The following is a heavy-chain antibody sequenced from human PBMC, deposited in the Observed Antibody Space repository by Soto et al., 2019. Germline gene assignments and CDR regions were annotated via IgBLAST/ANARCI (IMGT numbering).Heavy chain of an antibody. J-gene: IGHJ6*02. D-gene: IGHD2-2*01. Sequence: QVQLVESGGGVVQPGRSLRLSCAASGFTFSSYGLHWVRQAPGKGLEWVAVIWYDGSNKYYADSVKGRFTISRDNSKNTLYLQMNSLRAEDTAVYYGARGRYCSSTSCNTYGMDVWGHGTTVTVSS. CDR1: GFTFSSYG. CDR2: IWYDGSNK. V-gene: IGHV3-33*01. CDR3: ARGRYCSSTSCNTYGMDV.